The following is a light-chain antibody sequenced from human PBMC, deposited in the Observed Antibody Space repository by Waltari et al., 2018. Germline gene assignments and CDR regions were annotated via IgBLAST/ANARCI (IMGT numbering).Light chain of an antibody. CDR2: KVS. Sequence: DAVLTQTPLSLPVILGQPASLSCTTRESPVSSHGNTYLTWFQQRPGQPPRRLIFKVSSRDYGVPDRFSGSGSGTDFTLRLSRVEAEDVGVYYCMQGIHRPWTFGKGTKVEIK. CDR1: ESPVSSHGNTY. CDR3: MQGIHRPWT. J-gene: IGKJ1*01. V-gene: IGKV2-30*01.